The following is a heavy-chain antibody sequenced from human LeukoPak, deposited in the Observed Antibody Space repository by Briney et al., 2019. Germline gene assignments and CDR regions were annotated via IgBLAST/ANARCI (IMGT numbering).Heavy chain of an antibody. V-gene: IGHV3-7*03. Sequence: AGGSLRLSCAASGFTFSSYWMSWVRQAPGKGLEWVANIKQDGSEKYYVDSVKGRFTISRDNAKNSLYLQMNSLRAEDTALYYCAKSQEPGGYYDSSGYSSWGQGTLVTVSS. CDR3: AKSQEPGGYYDSSGYSS. CDR1: GFTFSSYW. J-gene: IGHJ4*02. D-gene: IGHD3-22*01. CDR2: IKQDGSEK.